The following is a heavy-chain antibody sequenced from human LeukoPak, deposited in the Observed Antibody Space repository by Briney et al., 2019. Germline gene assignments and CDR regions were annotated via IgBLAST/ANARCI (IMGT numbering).Heavy chain of an antibody. Sequence: GGSLRLSCAASGFTFSDYYMSWIRQAPGKGLEWVSNISSSGSTIYYADSVKGRFTISRDNAKNSLYLQMNSLRAEDTAVYYCAREATTGLIDYWGQGTLVTVSS. CDR2: ISSSGSTI. J-gene: IGHJ4*02. CDR3: AREATTGLIDY. CDR1: GFTFSDYY. V-gene: IGHV3-11*01. D-gene: IGHD1-26*01.